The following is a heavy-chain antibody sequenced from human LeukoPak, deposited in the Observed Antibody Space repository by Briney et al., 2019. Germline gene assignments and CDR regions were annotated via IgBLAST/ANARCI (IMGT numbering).Heavy chain of an antibody. D-gene: IGHD3-10*01. V-gene: IGHV3-23*01. Sequence: PGGSLRFSCAASGFTFSSYEMNWVRQAPGKGLEWVSAISGSGGSTYYADSVKGRFTISRDNSKNTLYLQMNSLRAEDTAVYYCAKDGGLLWFGELPRTFYYMDVWGKGTTVTVSS. J-gene: IGHJ6*03. CDR1: GFTFSSYE. CDR3: AKDGGLLWFGELPRTFYYMDV. CDR2: ISGSGGST.